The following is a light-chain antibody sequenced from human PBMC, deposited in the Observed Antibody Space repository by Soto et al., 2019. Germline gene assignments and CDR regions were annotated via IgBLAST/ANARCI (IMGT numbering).Light chain of an antibody. CDR3: QQYSDWPPWT. CDR2: GAI. V-gene: IGKV3-15*01. J-gene: IGKJ1*01. Sequence: EIVMTQSPATLSVSPEDRVTLSCRASQNVRRNIAWYQQKPGQAPSLLIFGAITRATGIPARFSGSGSGTDFTLTISSLEPEDFAVYYCQQYSDWPPWTLGQGTKVDIK. CDR1: QNVRRN.